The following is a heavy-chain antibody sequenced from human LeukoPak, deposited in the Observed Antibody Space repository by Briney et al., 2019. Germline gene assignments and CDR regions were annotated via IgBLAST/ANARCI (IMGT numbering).Heavy chain of an antibody. D-gene: IGHD2-15*01. CDR1: GFTFSSYD. CDR3: ARLWRGCSGGSCYNYGMDV. V-gene: IGHV3-13*01. CDR2: IGTAGDT. J-gene: IGHJ6*02. Sequence: PGGSLRLSCAASGFTFSSYDMHWVRHATGKGLEWVSAIGTAGDTYYPGSVKGRFTISRENAKNSLYLQMNSLRAGDTAVYYCARLWRGCSGGSCYNYGMDVWGQGTTVTVSS.